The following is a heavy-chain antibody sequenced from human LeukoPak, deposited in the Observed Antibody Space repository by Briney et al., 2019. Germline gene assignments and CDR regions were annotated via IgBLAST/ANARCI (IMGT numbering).Heavy chain of an antibody. D-gene: IGHD3-16*02. J-gene: IGHJ5*02. CDR1: GFTFSSYS. Sequence: TGGSLRLSCAASGFTFSSYSMNWVRQAPGKGLEWVSYISSSSSTIYYADSVKGRSTISRDNAKNSLYLQMNSLRAEDTAVYYCARVVIEQANWFDPWGQGTLVTVSS. CDR2: ISSSSSTI. CDR3: ARVVIEQANWFDP. V-gene: IGHV3-48*01.